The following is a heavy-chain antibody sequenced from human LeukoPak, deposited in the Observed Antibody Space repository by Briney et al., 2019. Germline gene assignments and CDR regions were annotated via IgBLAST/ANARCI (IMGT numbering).Heavy chain of an antibody. Sequence: PSETLSLTCTVSGYSISSGYYWSWIRQPAGKGLEWIGRIFTSGGTNYNPSLKSRVTISVDTSKNQLSLRLSSVTAADTAVCYCARDRGYSVGAAAGFDYWGQGTLVTVSS. J-gene: IGHJ4*02. CDR1: GYSISSGYY. V-gene: IGHV4-61*02. CDR3: ARDRGYSVGAAAGFDY. CDR2: IFTSGGT. D-gene: IGHD5/OR15-5a*01.